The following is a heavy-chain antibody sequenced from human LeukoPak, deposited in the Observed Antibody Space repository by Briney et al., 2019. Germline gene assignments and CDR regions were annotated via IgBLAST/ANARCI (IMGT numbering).Heavy chain of an antibody. CDR1: GFTFSSYA. D-gene: IGHD3-10*01. J-gene: IGHJ4*02. CDR2: ISCSGGST. V-gene: IGHV3-23*01. CDR3: AKGRGLWFGELLPFFDY. Sequence: GGSLRLSCAASGFTFSSYAMSWVRQAPGKGLEWVSAISCSGGSTYYADSVKGRFTISRDNSKNTLYLQMNSLRAEDTAVYYCAKGRGLWFGELLPFFDYWGQGTLVTVSS.